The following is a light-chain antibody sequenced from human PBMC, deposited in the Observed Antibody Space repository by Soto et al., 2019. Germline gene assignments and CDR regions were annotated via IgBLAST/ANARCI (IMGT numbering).Light chain of an antibody. CDR1: QTISSW. Sequence: DIQMTKSPSTLSGSVGDRVTIPCRASQTISSWLAWYQQKPGKAPKLLIYKASTLKSGVPSRFSGSGSGTEFTLTISSLQPDDFATYYCQHYNSYSEAFGQGTKMDI. CDR2: KAS. J-gene: IGKJ1*01. V-gene: IGKV1-5*03. CDR3: QHYNSYSEA.